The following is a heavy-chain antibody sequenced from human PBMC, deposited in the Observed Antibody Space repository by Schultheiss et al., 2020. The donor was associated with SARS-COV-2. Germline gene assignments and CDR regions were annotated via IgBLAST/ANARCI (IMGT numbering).Heavy chain of an antibody. D-gene: IGHD3-3*01. CDR1: GFTFDDYA. V-gene: IGHV3-9*01. J-gene: IGHJ6*02. CDR3: ARDLDFWSGSSKYYYYGMDV. CDR2: ISWNSGSI. Sequence: GGSLRLSCAASGFTFDDYAMHWVRQAPGKGLEWVSGISWNSGSIGYADSVKGRFTISRDNAKNSLYLQMNSLRAEDTAVYYCARDLDFWSGSSKYYYYGMDVWGQGTTVTVSS.